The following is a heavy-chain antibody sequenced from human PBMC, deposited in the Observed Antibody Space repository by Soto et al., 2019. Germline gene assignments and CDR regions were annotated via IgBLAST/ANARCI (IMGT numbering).Heavy chain of an antibody. J-gene: IGHJ4*02. D-gene: IGHD3-10*01. Sequence: EVQLVESGGGLVKPGGSLRLSCAASGFTFSSYSMHWVRQAPGKGLEWVSSISSRSRSIYYTDSQKGRFTIARDNTKNXXYLQIHNLRAEDTAVYYCARDRGDSAGLAPYSFDHWGPGTLVTVS. V-gene: IGHV3-21*01. CDR2: ISSRSRSI. CDR1: GFTFSSYS. CDR3: ARDRGDSAGLAPYSFDH.